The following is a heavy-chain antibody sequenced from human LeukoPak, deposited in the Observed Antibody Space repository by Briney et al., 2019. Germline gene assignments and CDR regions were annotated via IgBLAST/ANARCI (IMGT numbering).Heavy chain of an antibody. Sequence: GGSLRLSRAAPGFTLSVTWMHWVRQAPGKRLVWVSRINSDGGSTSYADSVKGRFTISRDNAKNTRYLQMNSLRAEDTAVYYCARRDNYDYWGQGNVVTVSS. D-gene: IGHD2-15*01. J-gene: IGHJ4*02. CDR2: INSDGGST. V-gene: IGHV3-74*01. CDR1: GFTLSVTW. CDR3: ARRDNYDY.